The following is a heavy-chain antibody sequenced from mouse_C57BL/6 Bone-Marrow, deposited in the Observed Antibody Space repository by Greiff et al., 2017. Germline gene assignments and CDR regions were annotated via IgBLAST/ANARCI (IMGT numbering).Heavy chain of an antibody. D-gene: IGHD1-3*01. CDR1: GFTFSDYY. CDR3: ARQSDHYFDY. V-gene: IGHV5-12*01. CDR2: ISNGGGST. Sequence: EVQLVESGGGLVQPGGSLKLSCAASGFTFSDYYMYWVRQTPEKRLEWVAYISNGGGSTYYPDTVKGRFTISRDNAKNTLYLQMRRLKSEDTAMYYCARQSDHYFDYWGQGTTLTVSS. J-gene: IGHJ2*01.